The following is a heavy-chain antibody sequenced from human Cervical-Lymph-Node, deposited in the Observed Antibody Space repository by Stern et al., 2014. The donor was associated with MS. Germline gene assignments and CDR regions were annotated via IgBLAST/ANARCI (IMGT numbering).Heavy chain of an antibody. J-gene: IGHJ6*02. Sequence: SGPALVKPAQTLTLTCTFSGLSLSAAGMCVTWVRQPPGKALEWLALVDWDDDKYYRTSLKTRLAISKDPSKNQVVLTMTNVDPVDTATYYCARIRRAPYAYYSLDIWGQGTTVTVSS. CDR2: VDWDDDK. CDR1: GLSLSAAGMC. CDR3: ARIRRAPYAYYSLDI. V-gene: IGHV2-70*20. D-gene: IGHD3-16*01.